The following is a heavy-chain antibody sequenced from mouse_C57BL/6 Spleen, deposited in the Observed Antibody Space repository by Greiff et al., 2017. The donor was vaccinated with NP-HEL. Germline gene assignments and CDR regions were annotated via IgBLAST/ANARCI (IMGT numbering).Heavy chain of an antibody. CDR1: GFNIKDDY. Sequence: VQLQQSGAELVRPGASVKLSCTASGFNIKDDYMHWVKQRPEQGLEWIGWIDPENGDTEYASKFQGKATITADTSSNTAYLQLSSLTSEDTAVYYGTTGAAQATKFAYWGQGTLVTVSA. CDR2: IDPENGDT. CDR3: TTGAAQATKFAY. V-gene: IGHV14-4*01. J-gene: IGHJ3*01. D-gene: IGHD3-2*02.